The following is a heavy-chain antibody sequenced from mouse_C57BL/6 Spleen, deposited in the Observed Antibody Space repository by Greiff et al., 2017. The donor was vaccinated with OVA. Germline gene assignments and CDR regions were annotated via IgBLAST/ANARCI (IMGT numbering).Heavy chain of an antibody. CDR1: GYTFTSYW. Sequence: QVQLQQPGAELVKPGASVKMSCKASGYTFTSYWITWVKQRPGQGLEWIGDIYPGSGSTNYNEKFKSKATLTVDTSSSTAYMQLSSLTSEDAAVYYCARREGGYYPSGYWGQGTTLTVSS. V-gene: IGHV1-55*01. J-gene: IGHJ2*01. CDR3: ARREGGYYPSGY. CDR2: IYPGSGST. D-gene: IGHD2-3*01.